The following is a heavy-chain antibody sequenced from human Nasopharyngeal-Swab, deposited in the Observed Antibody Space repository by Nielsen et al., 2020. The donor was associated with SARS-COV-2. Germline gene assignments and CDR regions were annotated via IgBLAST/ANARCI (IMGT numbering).Heavy chain of an antibody. CDR2: IIPIFVTA. CDR3: ARVRLTGSSWSLGYHYYYMDV. CDR1: EGTFSSYA. J-gene: IGHJ6*03. V-gene: IGHV1-69*13. D-gene: IGHD6-13*01. Sequence: SSAKVSCNASEGTFSSYAIIWVRQAPGQGLEWLGGIIPIFVTANYAQKFQGRVTITADESTSTAYMELSSLRYEDTAVYYCARVRLTGSSWSLGYHYYYMDVWGKGTTVTVSS.